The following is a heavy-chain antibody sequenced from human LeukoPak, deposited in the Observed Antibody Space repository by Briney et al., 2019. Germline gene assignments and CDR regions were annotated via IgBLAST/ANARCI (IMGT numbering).Heavy chain of an antibody. J-gene: IGHJ6*02. V-gene: IGHV1-46*01. CDR1: GYTFTSYY. D-gene: IGHD2-21*02. CDR3: ARDIVVVTAKGEDYYYGMDV. Sequence: ASVKVSCTASGYTFTSYYMHWVRQAPGQGLEWMGIINPSGGSTSYAQKFQGRVTMTRDTSTSTVYMELSSLRSEDTAVYYCARDIVVVTAKGEDYYYGMDVWGQGTTVTVSS. CDR2: INPSGGST.